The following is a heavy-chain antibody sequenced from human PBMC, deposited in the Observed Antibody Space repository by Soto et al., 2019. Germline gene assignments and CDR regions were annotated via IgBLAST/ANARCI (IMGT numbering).Heavy chain of an antibody. Sequence: QVQLVQSGAEVKKPGASVKVSCKSSGNTFTNYDINWVRQAAGQGLEWMGWMNPNSGYTEYAQQFKGRVSMNRDTSISTAYMELSSLGSEDTAVYFCGRGGMYCSSTSCRLSWGQGTLVTVSS. CDR2: MNPNSGYT. CDR1: GNTFTNYD. D-gene: IGHD2-2*01. J-gene: IGHJ4*02. V-gene: IGHV1-8*02. CDR3: GRGGMYCSSTSCRLS.